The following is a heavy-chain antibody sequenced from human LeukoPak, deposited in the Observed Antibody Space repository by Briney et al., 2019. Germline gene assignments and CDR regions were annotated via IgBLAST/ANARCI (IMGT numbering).Heavy chain of an antibody. CDR2: INPSGGST. J-gene: IGHJ4*02. CDR3: ARRMGALDY. CDR1: GYTFTSYY. D-gene: IGHD1-26*01. V-gene: IGHV1-46*01. Sequence: GASVKVSCKASGYTFTSYYMHWVRQAPGQGLEWMGIINPSGGSTSYAQEFQGRVTMTGDMSTSTVYMELSSLRSEDTAVYYCARRMGALDYWGQGTLVTVSS.